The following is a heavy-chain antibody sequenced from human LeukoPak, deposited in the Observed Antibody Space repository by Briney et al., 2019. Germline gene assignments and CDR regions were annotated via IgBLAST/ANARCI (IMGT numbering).Heavy chain of an antibody. V-gene: IGHV4-38-2*01. D-gene: IGHD3-16*01. J-gene: IGHJ4*02. CDR1: GYSISSGYF. Sequence: PSETLSLTCAVSGYSISSGYFWGWIRQSPRKGLERIGSIFHSGNTYYNPSLKSRVTLSVDTSKNEFSLRLTSVTAEDTAMYYCASPRGTYIDYWGQGTLVTVSS. CDR3: ASPRGTYIDY. CDR2: IFHSGNT.